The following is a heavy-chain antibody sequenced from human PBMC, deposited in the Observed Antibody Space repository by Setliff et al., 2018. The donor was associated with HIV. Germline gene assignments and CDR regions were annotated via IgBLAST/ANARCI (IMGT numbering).Heavy chain of an antibody. J-gene: IGHJ4*02. V-gene: IGHV1-58*01. CDR3: VADGHGSGWRSDY. Sequence: SVKVSCKASGFTFTGSAVQWTRQARGQRPEWIGWIVVGSGKTEYAQKFQERATITRDMSTSTAYMELRSLRYDDTAVYYCVADGHGSGWRSDYWGQGTLVTVSS. D-gene: IGHD6-19*01. CDR2: IVVGSGKT. CDR1: GFTFTGSA.